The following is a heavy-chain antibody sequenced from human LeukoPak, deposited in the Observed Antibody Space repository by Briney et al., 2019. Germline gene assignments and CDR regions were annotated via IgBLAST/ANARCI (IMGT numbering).Heavy chain of an antibody. J-gene: IGHJ4*02. Sequence: PSETLSLTCAVYGDSFSGHYWSWIRQPPGKGLEWIGEITDGGGTSYSPSLKSRATISIVPSQSQFSLQLDSVTAADTAIYYCVRRPRVAMPNALDLISDFWGQGTLVTVS. CDR3: VRRPRVAMPNALDLISDF. D-gene: IGHD2-2*01. V-gene: IGHV4-34*01. CDR2: ITDGGGT. CDR1: GDSFSGHY.